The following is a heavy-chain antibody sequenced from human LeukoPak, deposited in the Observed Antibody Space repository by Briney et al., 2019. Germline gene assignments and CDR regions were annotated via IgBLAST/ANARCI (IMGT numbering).Heavy chain of an antibody. J-gene: IGHJ6*02. Sequence: ASVKVSCKASGGTFSSYAISWVRQAPGQGLEWMGRIIPIFGIANYAQKFQGRVTITADKSTSTAYMELSSLRSEDTAVYYCAREITAMNYYYYDMDAWGQGTTVTVSS. CDR3: AREITAMNYYYYDMDA. CDR1: GGTFSSYA. CDR2: IIPIFGIA. D-gene: IGHD5-18*01. V-gene: IGHV1-69*04.